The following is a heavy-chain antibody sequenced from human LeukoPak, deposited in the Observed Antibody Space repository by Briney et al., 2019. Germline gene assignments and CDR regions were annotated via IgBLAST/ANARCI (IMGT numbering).Heavy chain of an antibody. V-gene: IGHV4-59*08. CDR3: ARPGVGSGRYGAFDI. J-gene: IGHJ3*02. CDR2: IYYSGST. CDR1: GGSISSYY. Sequence: SETLSLTCTVSGGSISSYYWSWIRQPPGKGLEWIGYIYYSGSTNYNPSLKSRVTISVDTSKNQFSLKLSFVTAADTAVYYCARPGVGSGRYGAFDIWGQGTMVTVSS. D-gene: IGHD5-18*01.